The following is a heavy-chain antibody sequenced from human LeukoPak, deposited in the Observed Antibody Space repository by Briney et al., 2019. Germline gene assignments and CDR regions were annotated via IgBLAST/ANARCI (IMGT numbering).Heavy chain of an antibody. V-gene: IGHV4-59*01. J-gene: IGHJ2*01. D-gene: IGHD3-10*01. CDR3: ARDRRVTMFRGLTINLEDPPHYWYFDL. CDR2: IYYSGST. Sequence: SETLSLTCTVSGGSISSYYWSWIRQPPGKGLEWIGYIYYSGSTNYNPSLKSRVTISVDTSKNQFSLKLTSVTAADTAVYYCARDRRVTMFRGLTINLEDPPHYWYFDLWGRGTLVTVSS. CDR1: GGSISSYY.